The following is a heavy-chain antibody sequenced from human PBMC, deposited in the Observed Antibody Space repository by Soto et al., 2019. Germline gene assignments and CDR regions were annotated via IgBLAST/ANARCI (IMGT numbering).Heavy chain of an antibody. CDR2: ITAFNGNT. D-gene: IGHD3-3*01. CDR3: ARISQSDFWSGYYYFFDY. CDR1: GYTFTDYG. J-gene: IGHJ4*02. V-gene: IGHV1-18*01. Sequence: QVHLVQSGAEVEKPGASVKVSCKASGYTFTDYGISWVRQAPGPGLQWMGWITAFNGNTKYAKQFQGRVTKTTATTTHTAYMELRSLESDDTAVYYCARISQSDFWSGYYYFFDYWGQGTLVTVCS.